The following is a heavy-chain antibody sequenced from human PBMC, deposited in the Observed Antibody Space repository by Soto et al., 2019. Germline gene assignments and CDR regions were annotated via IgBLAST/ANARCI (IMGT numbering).Heavy chain of an antibody. CDR3: ARSRGTMIVVAHFDY. Sequence: GGSLRLSCAGSGFTFDDYAIHWVRQAPGKGLEWVSGISWNSGRIGYADSVKGRFSISRDNAKNSLYLQMNSVRAEDTALYYCARSRGTMIVVAHFDYWGQGTLVTVSS. CDR1: GFTFDDYA. V-gene: IGHV3-9*01. CDR2: ISWNSGRI. J-gene: IGHJ4*02. D-gene: IGHD3-22*01.